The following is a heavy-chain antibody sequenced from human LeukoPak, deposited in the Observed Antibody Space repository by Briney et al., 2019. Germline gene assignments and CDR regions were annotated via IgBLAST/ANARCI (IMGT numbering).Heavy chain of an antibody. D-gene: IGHD3-22*01. CDR1: GFTFSSYE. Sequence: GGSLRLSCAASGFTFSSYEMNWVRQAPGKGLEWVSYISSSGSTIYYADSVKGRFTISRDNAKNSLYLQMNSLRAEDTAVYYCARGTYYYDSSGYYYFPSSEFDYWGQGTLVTVSS. J-gene: IGHJ4*02. CDR2: ISSSGSTI. CDR3: ARGTYYYDSSGYYYFPSSEFDY. V-gene: IGHV3-48*03.